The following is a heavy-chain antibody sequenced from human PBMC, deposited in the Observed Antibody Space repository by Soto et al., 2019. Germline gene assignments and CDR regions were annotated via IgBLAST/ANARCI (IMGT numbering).Heavy chain of an antibody. CDR1: GFTFSDSS. CDR2: ISSGTSYT. V-gene: IGHV3-11*06. D-gene: IGHD6-13*01. CDR3: ARSVVSSTRFDP. Sequence: LRLSCAASGFTFSDSSMNWIRQAPGKGLEWVSYISSGTSYTNYADSVKGRFTISRDNAKNSLFLHMNSLRAEDTAVYYCARSVVSSTRFDPWGQGTLVTVSS. J-gene: IGHJ5*02.